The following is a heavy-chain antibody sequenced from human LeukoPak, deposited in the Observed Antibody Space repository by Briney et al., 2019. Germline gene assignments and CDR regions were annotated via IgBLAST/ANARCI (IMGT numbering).Heavy chain of an antibody. CDR3: ARVRRSCSGGSCYSLFDY. CDR1: GGSISSSNW. V-gene: IGHV4-4*02. D-gene: IGHD2-15*01. Sequence: SETLSLTCAVSGGSISSSNWWSWVRQPPGKGLEWIGEIYNSGSTNYNPSLKSRVTISVDTSKNQFSLKLSSVTAADTAVYYCARVRRSCSGGSCYSLFDYWGQGTLVTVSS. CDR2: IYNSGST. J-gene: IGHJ4*02.